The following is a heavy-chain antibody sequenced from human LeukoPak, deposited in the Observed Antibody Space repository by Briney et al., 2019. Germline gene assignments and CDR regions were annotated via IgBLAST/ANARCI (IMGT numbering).Heavy chain of an antibody. CDR2: IYYSGST. D-gene: IGHD3-3*01. CDR3: ARREWANYYYYYMDV. V-gene: IGHV4-39*01. Sequence: PSETLSLSCTVSGVSFSSSSYYWGWIRQPPGKGLEWNVSIYYSGSTYYNPSLKSRVTISVDTSKNQFSLKLSSVTAADTAVYYCARREWANYYYYYMDVWGKGTTVTVSS. J-gene: IGHJ6*03. CDR1: GVSFSSSSYY.